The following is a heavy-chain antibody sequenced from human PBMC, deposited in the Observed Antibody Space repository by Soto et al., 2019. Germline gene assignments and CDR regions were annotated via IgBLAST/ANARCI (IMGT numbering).Heavy chain of an antibody. D-gene: IGHD3-22*01. CDR2: IYYSGST. V-gene: IGHV4-59*01. CDR3: ARGSQPDYDYYDSSGYRPTLFDY. CDR1: GGSISSYY. Sequence: PSETLSLTCTVSGGSISSYYWSWIRQPPGKGLEWIGYIYYSGSTNYNPSLKSRVTISVDTSKNQFSLKLSSVTAADTAVYYCARGSQPDYDYYDSSGYRPTLFDYWGQGTLVTVSS. J-gene: IGHJ4*02.